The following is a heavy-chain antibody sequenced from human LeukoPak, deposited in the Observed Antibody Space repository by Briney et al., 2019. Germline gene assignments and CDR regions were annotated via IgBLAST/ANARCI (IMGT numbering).Heavy chain of an antibody. J-gene: IGHJ4*02. CDR1: GFTFSSYA. CDR2: ISYDGSNK. V-gene: IGHV3-30-3*01. CDR3: ARAPSRAAAGNY. Sequence: GGSLRLSCAASGFTFSSYAMHWVRQAPGKGLEWVAVISYDGSNKYYADSVKGRFTISRDNSKNTLYLQMNSLRAEDTAVYYCARAPSRAAAGNYWGQGTLVTVSS. D-gene: IGHD6-13*01.